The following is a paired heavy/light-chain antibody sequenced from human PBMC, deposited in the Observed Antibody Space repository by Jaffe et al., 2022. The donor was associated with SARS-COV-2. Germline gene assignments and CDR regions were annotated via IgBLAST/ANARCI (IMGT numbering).Light chain of an antibody. Sequence: EIVLTQSPGTLSLSPGERATLSCRASQSVSSSYLAWYQQKPGQAPRLLIYGASSRATGIPDRFSGSGSGTDFTLTISRLEPEDFAVYYCQQYGSSPEFGPGTKVDIK. CDR2: GAS. V-gene: IGKV3-20*01. CDR1: QSVSSSY. J-gene: IGKJ3*01. CDR3: QQYGSSPE.
Heavy chain of an antibody. Sequence: QVQLVQSGAEVKKPGASVKVSCKASGYTFTSYDINWVRQATGQGLEWMGWMNPNSGNTGYAQKFQGRVTMTRNTSISTAYMELSSLRSEDTAVYYCARGLAIFGGVYYYYGMDVWGQGTTVTVSS. CDR2: MNPNSGNT. CDR3: ARGLAIFGGVYYYYGMDV. CDR1: GYTFTSYD. J-gene: IGHJ6*02. D-gene: IGHD3-3*01. V-gene: IGHV1-8*01.